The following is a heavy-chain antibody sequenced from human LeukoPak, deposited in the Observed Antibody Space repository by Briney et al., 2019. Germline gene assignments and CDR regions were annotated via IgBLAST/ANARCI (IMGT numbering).Heavy chain of an antibody. Sequence: GGSLRLSCAASGFTFGGSAMSWVRQAPGKGLVWVSRINSDGSGTSDADFVKGRFTISRDNSMNTLYLQMNSLRAEDTAMYYCARDRLTNDAFDIWGQGTMVTVSS. J-gene: IGHJ3*02. D-gene: IGHD2-8*01. CDR3: ARDRLTNDAFDI. V-gene: IGHV3-74*01. CDR2: INSDGSGT. CDR1: GFTFGGSA.